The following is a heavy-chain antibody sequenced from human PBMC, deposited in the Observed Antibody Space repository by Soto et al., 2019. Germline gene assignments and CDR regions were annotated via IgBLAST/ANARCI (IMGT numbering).Heavy chain of an antibody. J-gene: IGHJ6*02. D-gene: IGHD1-26*01. V-gene: IGHV3-33*01. Sequence: GGSLRLSCAASGFTFSNYGMHWVRQAPGKGLEWVAIIWHDGNNKYYADSVRGRFIISRDNSKNRLYLQMNGLRAEDTAVYYCASDLVGASDSYGLDVWGQGTPVTVSS. CDR1: GFTFSNYG. CDR3: ASDLVGASDSYGLDV. CDR2: IWHDGNNK.